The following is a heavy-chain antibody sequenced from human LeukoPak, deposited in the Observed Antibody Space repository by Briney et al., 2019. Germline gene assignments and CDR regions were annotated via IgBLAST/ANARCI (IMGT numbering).Heavy chain of an antibody. CDR1: GYTFISYD. Sequence: ASVKVSCKASGYTFISYDINWVRQATGQGLEWMGWMNPNSGNTGYAQKFQGRVTMTRSTSISTAYMELSSLRSEDTAVYYCARLPHYYGSGSYDYWGQGTLVTVSS. V-gene: IGHV1-8*01. J-gene: IGHJ4*02. D-gene: IGHD3-10*01. CDR2: MNPNSGNT. CDR3: ARLPHYYGSGSYDY.